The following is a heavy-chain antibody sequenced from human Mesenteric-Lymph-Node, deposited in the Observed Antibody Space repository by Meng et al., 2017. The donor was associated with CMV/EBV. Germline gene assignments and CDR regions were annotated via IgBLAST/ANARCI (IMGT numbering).Heavy chain of an antibody. J-gene: IGHJ5*02. CDR2: VFDTGSS. Sequence: SETLSLTCTLSGGSITIFYWSWLRRPPGKGLEWIGDVFDTGSSNYNPSLKSRVTISLDSSKNQLSLRLRSLSAADTAIYFCARGRSCVAGICYEDHNYFGPWSQGTLVTVSS. CDR3: ARGRSCVAGICYEDHNYFGP. V-gene: IGHV4-59*01. D-gene: IGHD2-8*02. CDR1: GGSITIFY.